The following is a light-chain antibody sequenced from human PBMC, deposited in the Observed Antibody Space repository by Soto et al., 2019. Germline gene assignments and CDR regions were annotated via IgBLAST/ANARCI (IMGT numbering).Light chain of an antibody. V-gene: IGLV2-8*01. CDR1: SSDVGGYKY. CDR3: SSYAGINNLGV. Sequence: QSAVTQPPSASGSPGQSVTISCTGTSSDVGGYKYVSWYQQHPGKAPKLMIFEVNKRPSGVPDRFSGSKSGNTASLTVSGLQAEDEADYYCSSYAGINNLGVFGTGTKVTVL. J-gene: IGLJ1*01. CDR2: EVN.